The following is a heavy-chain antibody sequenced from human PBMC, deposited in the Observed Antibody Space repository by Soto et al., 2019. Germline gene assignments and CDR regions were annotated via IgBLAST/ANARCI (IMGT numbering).Heavy chain of an antibody. J-gene: IGHJ5*02. D-gene: IGHD6-13*01. V-gene: IGHV3-7*01. CDR3: SRPYSSSRYFDP. Sequence: WGSLRLSCVASGFTFSKSWMNWVRQAPGKGLQWVANINQDGSEKSYVDSVKGRFTISRDNARNSLFLQMDSLGVDDTAVYCCSRPYSSSRYFDPWGQGPLVTVSS. CDR1: GFTFSKSW. CDR2: INQDGSEK.